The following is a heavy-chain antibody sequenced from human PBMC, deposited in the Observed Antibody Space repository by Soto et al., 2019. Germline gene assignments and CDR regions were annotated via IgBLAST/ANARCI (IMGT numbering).Heavy chain of an antibody. CDR3: ARVVPGAEAWFGP. V-gene: IGHV1-18*01. CDR2: ISLYSDGT. Sequence: KVSCKTSGYTFSNYGITWVRQAPGQPLEWLGWISLYSDGTNYAQKFQGRVSMTTDTSTTTAYMELRSLRSDDTAVYYCARVVPGAEAWFGPWGQGTLVTVSS. D-gene: IGHD2-2*01. CDR1: GYTFSNYG. J-gene: IGHJ5*02.